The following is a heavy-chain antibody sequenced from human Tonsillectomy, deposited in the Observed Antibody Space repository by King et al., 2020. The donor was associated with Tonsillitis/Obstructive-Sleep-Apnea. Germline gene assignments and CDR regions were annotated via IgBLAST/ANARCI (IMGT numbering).Heavy chain of an antibody. J-gene: IGHJ6*03. Sequence: VQLQQWGAGLLKPSETLSLTCAVYGVSFSGYYWSWIRQPPGKGLEWIGEINHSGSTNYNPSLKSRVTISVDTSKNQFSLKLSSVTAADTAVYYCARARRGLNCSSTSCYAAYYYYYMDVWGKGTTVTVSS. V-gene: IGHV4-34*01. CDR2: INHSGST. CDR1: GVSFSGYY. D-gene: IGHD2-2*01. CDR3: ARARRGLNCSSTSCYAAYYYYYMDV.